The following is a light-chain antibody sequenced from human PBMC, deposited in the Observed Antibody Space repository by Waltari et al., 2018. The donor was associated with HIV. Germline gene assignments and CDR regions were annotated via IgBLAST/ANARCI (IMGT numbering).Light chain of an antibody. CDR2: DVS. CDR1: SSDVGGYNY. CDR3: SSYTSSKTLV. J-gene: IGLJ2*01. V-gene: IGLV2-14*01. Sequence: QSALTQPASVSGSPGQSLTIPCTGTSSDVGGYNYVPWYQHPPGKAPKVMISDVSNRPSGVFKRFSGSKSGNTASLTISGLQAEDEADYYCSSYTSSKTLVFGGGTKLTVL.